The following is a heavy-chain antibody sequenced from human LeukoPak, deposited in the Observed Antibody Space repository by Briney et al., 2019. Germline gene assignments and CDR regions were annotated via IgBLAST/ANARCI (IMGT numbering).Heavy chain of an antibody. D-gene: IGHD6-6*01. CDR3: ASNQPSAIAALGV. J-gene: IGHJ4*02. CDR1: GGSFSGYY. CDR2: INHSGST. Sequence: PSETLSLTCAVYGGSFSGYYGSWIRQPPGKGLEWIGEINHSGSTNYNPSLKSRVTISVDTSKNQFSLKLSSVTAADTAVYYCASNQPSAIAALGVWGQGTLVTVSS. V-gene: IGHV4-34*01.